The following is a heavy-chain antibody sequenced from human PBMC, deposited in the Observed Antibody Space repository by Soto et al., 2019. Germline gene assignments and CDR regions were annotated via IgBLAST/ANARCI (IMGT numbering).Heavy chain of an antibody. Sequence: QMQLQQWGAGLLKPSETLSLTCAVYGGSFSGYYWSWIRQHPGKRLEWIGEINHSGSTNYNPSLKSRVTISVDTSKNQFSLKLSSVTAADTAVYYCARGSSIAARRWFDPWGQGTLVTVSS. D-gene: IGHD6-6*01. J-gene: IGHJ5*02. V-gene: IGHV4-34*01. CDR3: ARGSSIAARRWFDP. CDR2: INHSGST. CDR1: GGSFSGYY.